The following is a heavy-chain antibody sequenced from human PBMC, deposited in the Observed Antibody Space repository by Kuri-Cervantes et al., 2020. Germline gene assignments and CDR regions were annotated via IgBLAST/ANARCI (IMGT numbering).Heavy chain of an antibody. J-gene: IGHJ2*01. Sequence: SVKVSCKASGGTFSSYAISWVRQAPGQGLEWMGGIIPIFGTANYAQKFQGRVTITADKSTSTAYMELSSLRSEDTAVYYCARRERWMYWYFDLWGRGTLVTVSS. CDR1: GGTFSSYA. V-gene: IGHV1-69*06. CDR3: ARRERWMYWYFDL. D-gene: IGHD5-24*01. CDR2: IIPIFGTA.